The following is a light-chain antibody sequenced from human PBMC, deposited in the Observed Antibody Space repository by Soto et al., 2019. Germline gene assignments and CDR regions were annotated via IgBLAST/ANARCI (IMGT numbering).Light chain of an antibody. V-gene: IGKV1-5*01. CDR1: QSISSW. CDR3: QQYNSYSHT. CDR2: DAS. Sequence: DIQMTQSPSTLSGSVVDRVTITCLASQSISSWLAWYQQKPGKAPKLLIYDASSLESGVPSRFSGSGSGTEFTLTISSLQPDDFATYYCQQYNSYSHTFGQGTKVDI. J-gene: IGKJ1*01.